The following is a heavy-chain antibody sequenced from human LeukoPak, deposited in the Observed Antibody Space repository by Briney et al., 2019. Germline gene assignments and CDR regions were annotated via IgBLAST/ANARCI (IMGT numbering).Heavy chain of an antibody. CDR2: INHSGST. CDR1: GGSFSGYY. J-gene: IGHJ6*03. Sequence: PSETLSLTCAVYGGSFSGYYWSWIRQPPGKGLEWIGEINHSGSTNYNPSLKSRVTISVDTSKNQFSLKLSSVTAADTAVYYCARRRAGGYSYGYYNYYYYYMDVWGKGTTVTISS. CDR3: ARRRAGGYSYGYYNYYYYYMDV. V-gene: IGHV4-34*01. D-gene: IGHD5-18*01.